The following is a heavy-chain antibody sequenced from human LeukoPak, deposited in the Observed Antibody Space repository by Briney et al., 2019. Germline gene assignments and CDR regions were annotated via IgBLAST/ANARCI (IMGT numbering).Heavy chain of an antibody. CDR1: GFTFSSYE. J-gene: IGHJ4*02. Sequence: GGSLRLSCAASGFTFSSYEMNWVRQAPGKGLEWVSYISGSGNTISYADSVRGRFTISRDNAKNSLYLQMNSLRAEDTAVYYCARADQRIFDYWGQGTLVTVSS. CDR2: ISGSGNTI. D-gene: IGHD2/OR15-2a*01. V-gene: IGHV3-48*03. CDR3: ARADQRIFDY.